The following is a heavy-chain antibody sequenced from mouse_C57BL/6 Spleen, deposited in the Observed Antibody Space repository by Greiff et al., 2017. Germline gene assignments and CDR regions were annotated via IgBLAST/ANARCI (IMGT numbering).Heavy chain of an antibody. D-gene: IGHD1-1*01. CDR1: GYAFSSSW. CDR3: TSDASYGDYAMDY. J-gene: IGHJ4*01. V-gene: IGHV1-82*01. Sequence: VKLQQSGPELVQPGDSVKISCKASGYAFSSSWMNWVKQRPGKGLEWIGRIYTGDGDNNYNGKFKGKDTLTADKSSRTDYMQLSSLASEDATVYFCTSDASYGDYAMDYWGQGTSVTVSS. CDR2: IYTGDGDN.